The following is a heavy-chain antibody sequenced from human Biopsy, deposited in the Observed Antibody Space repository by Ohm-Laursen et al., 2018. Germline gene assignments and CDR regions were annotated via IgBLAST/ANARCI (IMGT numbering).Heavy chain of an antibody. CDR2: IIGMFGTA. CDR1: GGPFSSYA. J-gene: IGHJ4*02. V-gene: IGHV1-69*13. Sequence: SVKVSCKVSGGPFSSYAVTWVRQAPGQGLEWMGGIIGMFGTADYAQRFQGRVTITADESTSTAYMELSSLRSEDTAVYYCAADINVWNVNYWGQGTQVTVSS. CDR3: AADINVWNVNY. D-gene: IGHD1-1*01.